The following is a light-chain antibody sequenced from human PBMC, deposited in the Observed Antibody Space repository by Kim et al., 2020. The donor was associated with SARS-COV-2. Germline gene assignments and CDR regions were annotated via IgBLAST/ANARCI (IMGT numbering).Light chain of an antibody. CDR3: QKYNSAPQT. Sequence: ASVGDRITITCRASQGISNYLAWYQQKPGKVPKLLIYAASALQSGVPSRFSGSGSGTDFTLTISSLQPEDVATYYCQKYNSAPQTFGQGTKVDIK. V-gene: IGKV1-27*01. J-gene: IGKJ1*01. CDR2: AAS. CDR1: QGISNY.